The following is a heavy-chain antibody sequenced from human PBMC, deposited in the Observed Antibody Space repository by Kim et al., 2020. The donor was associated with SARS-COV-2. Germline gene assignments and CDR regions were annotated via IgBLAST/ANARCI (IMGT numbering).Heavy chain of an antibody. CDR3: AKDSYYYGSGSLSSGMDV. V-gene: IGHV3-30*02. J-gene: IGHJ6*02. D-gene: IGHD3-10*01. Sequence: KGRFTISRDNSKNTLYLQMSSLRAEDTAVYYCAKDSYYYGSGSLSSGMDVWGQGTTVTVSS.